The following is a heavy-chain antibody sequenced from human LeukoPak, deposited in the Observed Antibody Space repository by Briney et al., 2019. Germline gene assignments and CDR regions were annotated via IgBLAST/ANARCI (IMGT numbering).Heavy chain of an antibody. CDR1: GFTFSSYS. CDR3: AKDFDLFDC. Sequence: PGGSLRLSCAASGFTFSSYSMNWVRQAPGKGLEWVAVISSDGSNKYYADSVKGRFIISRDNSKNTLYLQMNSLRAEDTAVYYRAKDFDLFDCWGQGTLVTVSS. V-gene: IGHV3-30*18. CDR2: ISSDGSNK. J-gene: IGHJ4*02. D-gene: IGHD3-9*01.